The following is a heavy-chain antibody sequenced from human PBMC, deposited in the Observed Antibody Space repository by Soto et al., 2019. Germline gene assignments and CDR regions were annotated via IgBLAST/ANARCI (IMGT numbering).Heavy chain of an antibody. CDR2: INAYSGDR. D-gene: IGHD4-17*01. V-gene: IGHV1-18*01. Sequence: QGALVQSGAEVKQPGASVKVSCKASGYTFPSSTISWLRQAPGQGLEWLGWINAYSGDRKFAQRFQGRVTMTTDTSTSTAYLELTSLTSDDTAIYYCASANYGDSDYWGQGTLLTVSS. CDR3: ASANYGDSDY. J-gene: IGHJ4*02. CDR1: GYTFPSST.